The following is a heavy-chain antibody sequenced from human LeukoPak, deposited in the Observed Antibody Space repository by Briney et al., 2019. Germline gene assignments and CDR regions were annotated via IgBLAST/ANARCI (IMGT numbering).Heavy chain of an antibody. CDR2: ISSSSNYI. J-gene: IGHJ4*02. CDR1: GLTFSSYS. Sequence: GGSLRLSCAASGLTFSSYSMNWVRQAPGKGLGWVSSISSSSNYIYYADSVKGRFTISRDNAKNSLYLQMNSLRAEDTAVYYCARVPHAMVRGVIITEFYFDYWGQGTLVTVSS. V-gene: IGHV3-21*01. CDR3: ARVPHAMVRGVIITEFYFDY. D-gene: IGHD3-10*01.